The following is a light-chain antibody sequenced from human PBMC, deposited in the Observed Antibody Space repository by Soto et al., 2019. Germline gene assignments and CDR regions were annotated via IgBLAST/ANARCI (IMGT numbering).Light chain of an antibody. CDR1: SSDVGGSNH. J-gene: IGLJ3*02. CDR3: SSYATSSTLVL. V-gene: IGLV2-14*01. CDR2: DVS. Sequence: QSALTQPASVPGSPGQSITISCTGTSSDVGGSNHVSWYQQHPGKAPKLMIFDVSTRPSGVSNRFSGSKSGNTASLTISGLQAEDEADYYCSSYATSSTLVLFGGGTKLTVL.